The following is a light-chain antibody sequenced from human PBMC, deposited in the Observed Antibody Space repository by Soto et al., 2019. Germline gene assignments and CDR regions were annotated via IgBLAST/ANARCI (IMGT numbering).Light chain of an antibody. CDR3: QQAYNDRWT. CDR1: QSLLHSSGYNY. Sequence: EIVLTQSPLSLPVTPGEPASISCRSSQSLLHSSGYNYVDWYLQKPGQSPQLLIYLVSNRASGVPERFSGSGSGTDFTLTIASLQPEDFAIYYCQQAYNDRWTFGQGTKVDLK. CDR2: LVS. V-gene: IGKV2-28*01. J-gene: IGKJ1*01.